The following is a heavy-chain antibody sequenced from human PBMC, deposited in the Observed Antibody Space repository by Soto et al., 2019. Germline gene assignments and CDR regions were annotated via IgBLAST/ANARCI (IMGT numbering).Heavy chain of an antibody. D-gene: IGHD6-13*01. CDR3: AKARHSTSWYGLEADF. CDR1: GFIFSDYA. Sequence: SGGSLRLSCAASGFIFSDYAMHWVRQAPGKGLEWVAVISYGGDNKYYADSERGRFAISRDNLKNTLDLQMNSLNPEDTAVYHCAKARHSTSWYGLEADFWGQGTLVTVSS. J-gene: IGHJ4*02. CDR2: ISYGGDNK. V-gene: IGHV3-30*09.